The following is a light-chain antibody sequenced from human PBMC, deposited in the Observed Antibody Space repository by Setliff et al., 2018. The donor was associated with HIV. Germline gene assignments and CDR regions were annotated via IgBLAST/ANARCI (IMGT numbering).Light chain of an antibody. CDR3: LLSYSGSVA. Sequence: QAVVTQEPSLTVSPGGTVTLTCGSSTGPVTTTHYPYWIQQKPGQAPRTLIFDTNNKHSWTPARFSGSLLGGKGALTLSGARPEDEADYYCLLSYSGSVAFGGGTKSPS. CDR1: TGPVTTTHY. V-gene: IGLV7-46*01. CDR2: DTN. J-gene: IGLJ2*01.